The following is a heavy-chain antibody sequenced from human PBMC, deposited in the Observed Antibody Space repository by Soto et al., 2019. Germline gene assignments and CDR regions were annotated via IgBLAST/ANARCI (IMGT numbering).Heavy chain of an antibody. CDR2: IYYSGST. CDR1: GGSISSYY. D-gene: IGHD2-2*01. V-gene: IGHV4-59*01. Sequence: PSETLSLTCTVSGGSISSYYWSWIRRPPGKGLEWIGYIYYSGSTNYNPSLKSRVTISVDTSKNQFSLKLSSVTAADTAVYYCARVHRGVVPAASRVGYYYYMEVWGKGTTVTVS. J-gene: IGHJ6*03. CDR3: ARVHRGVVPAASRVGYYYYMEV.